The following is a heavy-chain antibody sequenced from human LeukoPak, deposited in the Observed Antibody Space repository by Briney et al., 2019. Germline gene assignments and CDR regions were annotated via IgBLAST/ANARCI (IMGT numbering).Heavy chain of an antibody. Sequence: SETLSLTCTVSGGSISSSPYYWVWIRQPPGKGLEGIVSIYHSGSTYYNPSLKSRVTISVDTSKNQFSLKLSSVAAGDTAVYYCAREHSGYALVGGWYYYYMDVWGKGTTVTVSS. CDR3: AREHSGYALVGGWYYYYMDV. CDR2: IYHSGST. J-gene: IGHJ6*03. CDR1: GGSISSSPYY. D-gene: IGHD5-12*01. V-gene: IGHV4-39*07.